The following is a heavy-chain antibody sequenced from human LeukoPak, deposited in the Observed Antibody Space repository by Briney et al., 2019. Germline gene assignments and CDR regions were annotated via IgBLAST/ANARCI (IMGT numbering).Heavy chain of an antibody. Sequence: VASVKVSCKASGGTFSSYAINWVRQAPGQGLEWMGGIIPIFGTANYAQKFQGRVTITTDESTGTAYMELSSLRSEDTAVYYCARVFARSGEVSGSYYYYWGQGTLVTVSS. CDR1: GGTFSSYA. V-gene: IGHV1-69*05. CDR2: IIPIFGTA. J-gene: IGHJ4*02. CDR3: ARVFARSGEVSGSYYYY. D-gene: IGHD1-26*01.